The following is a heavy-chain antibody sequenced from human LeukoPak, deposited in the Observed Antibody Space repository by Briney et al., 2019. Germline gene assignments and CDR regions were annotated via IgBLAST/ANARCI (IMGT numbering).Heavy chain of an antibody. CDR2: INPSSGGT. CDR1: GYTFTGYY. D-gene: IGHD3-10*01. CDR3: ARAALGVWFGEPLGGPTEY. Sequence: GASVKVSCKASGYTFTGYYIHWVRQAPGQGLEWMGWINPSSGGTYYAQSFQGRVTMTRDTSISTAYMELSRLRSDDTAVYYCARAALGVWFGEPLGGPTEYWGQGTLVTVSS. J-gene: IGHJ4*02. V-gene: IGHV1-2*02.